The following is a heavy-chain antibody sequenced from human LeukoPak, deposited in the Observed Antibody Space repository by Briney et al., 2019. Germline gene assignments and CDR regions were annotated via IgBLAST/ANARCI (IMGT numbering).Heavy chain of an antibody. CDR1: GYTFTSYG. CDR2: ISAYNGNT. V-gene: IGHV1-18*01. CDR3: ARDPPYYDILTGYYAAAAFDI. J-gene: IGHJ3*02. D-gene: IGHD3-9*01. Sequence: GASVKVSCKASGYTFTSYGISWVRQASGQGLEWIGWISAYNGNTNYAQKLQGRVTMTTDTSTSTAYMELRSLRSDDTAVYYCARDPPYYDILTGYYAAAAFDIWGQGTMVTVSS.